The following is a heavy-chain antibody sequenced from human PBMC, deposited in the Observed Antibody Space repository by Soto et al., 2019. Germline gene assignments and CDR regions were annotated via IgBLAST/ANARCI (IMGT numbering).Heavy chain of an antibody. J-gene: IGHJ6*02. Sequence: QVQLQESGPGLVKPSETLSLSCTVSGGSISSYYWCWLRQSPGKRMELIGYVHHRWGSIYTPSLQSRVPIPLDTAKSQFTLKVTSVTATDTAVYYCARQGFGPLHGLVDVWGQGTTVTVSS. V-gene: IGHV4-59*08. CDR1: GGSISSYY. CDR3: ARQGFGPLHGLVDV. CDR2: VHHRWGS. D-gene: IGHD3-10*01.